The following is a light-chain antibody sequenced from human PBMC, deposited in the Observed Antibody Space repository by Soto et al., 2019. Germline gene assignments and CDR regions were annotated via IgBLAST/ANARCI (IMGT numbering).Light chain of an antibody. CDR3: QQYDNPALT. Sequence: DIQMTQSPSSLSASVGDTVTITCQASQDISNYLNWYQQKPGKATKLLIYDASNLETGVPSRFSGSGSGTDFTFTISSLQPEDIATYYCQQYDNPALTFGGGTKVDIK. CDR2: DAS. CDR1: QDISNY. V-gene: IGKV1-33*01. J-gene: IGKJ4*01.